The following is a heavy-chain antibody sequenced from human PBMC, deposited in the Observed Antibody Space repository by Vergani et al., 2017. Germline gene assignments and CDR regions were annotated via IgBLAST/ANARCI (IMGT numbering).Heavy chain of an antibody. CDR1: GGSISSGGYY. V-gene: IGHV4-31*03. CDR2: IHYSGST. Sequence: QVQLQESGPGLVKPSQTLSLTCTVSGGSISSGGYYWSWIRQHPGKGLEWIGYIHYSGSTYYNPSLKSRVTISVDTSKNQFSLKLSSVTAADTAVYYCARERSEDIVVVVAATHPYYYYMDVWGKGTTVTVSS. J-gene: IGHJ6*03. CDR3: ARERSEDIVVVVAATHPYYYYMDV. D-gene: IGHD2-15*01.